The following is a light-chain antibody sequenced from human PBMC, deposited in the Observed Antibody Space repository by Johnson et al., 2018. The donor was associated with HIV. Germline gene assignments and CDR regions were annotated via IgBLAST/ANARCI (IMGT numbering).Light chain of an antibody. CDR3: GTGDSSLSAPV. Sequence: QSILTQPPSVSAAPGQRVTISCSGSSSNIGNNYISWYQQLPGTAPKLLIYDNNKRPSGIPDRFSGSKSGTSATLGITGLQTGDEADYYCGTGDSSLSAPVLEPGTKVTV. V-gene: IGLV1-51*01. CDR2: DNN. J-gene: IGLJ1*01. CDR1: SSNIGNNY.